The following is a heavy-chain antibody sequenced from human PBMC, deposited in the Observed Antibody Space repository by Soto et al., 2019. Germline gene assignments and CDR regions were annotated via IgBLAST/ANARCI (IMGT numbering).Heavy chain of an antibody. CDR3: TTDSIAAGPGPIAY. CDR2: TKSKTDGGTT. V-gene: IGHV3-15*01. Sequence: PGGSLRLSCAASGFTFSNAWMSWVRQAPGKGLEWVGRTKSKTDGGTTDYAAPVKGRFTISRDDSKNTLYLQMNSLKTEDTAVYYCTTDSIAAGPGPIAYWGQGTLVTVSS. J-gene: IGHJ4*02. CDR1: GFTFSNAW. D-gene: IGHD6-13*01.